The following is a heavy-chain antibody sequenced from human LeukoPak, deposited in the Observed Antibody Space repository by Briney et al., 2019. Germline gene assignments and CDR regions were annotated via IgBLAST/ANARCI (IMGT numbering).Heavy chain of an antibody. Sequence: SETLSLTCTVSGGSISSGDYYWRCIRQPPGKGLECIGYIYYSGSTYYNPSLKSRVTISVDTSKNQFSLKLSSVTAADTAVYYCARGTHYDIPGGHGAFDIWGQGTMVTVSS. J-gene: IGHJ3*02. CDR3: ARGTHYDIPGGHGAFDI. D-gene: IGHD3-9*01. V-gene: IGHV4-30-4*01. CDR2: IYYSGST. CDR1: GGSISSGDYY.